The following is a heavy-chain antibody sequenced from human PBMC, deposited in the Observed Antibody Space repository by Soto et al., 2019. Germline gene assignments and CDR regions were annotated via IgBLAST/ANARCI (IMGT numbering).Heavy chain of an antibody. Sequence: GGSLRLSCAASGYTFSSYWMNWVRQAPGKGLEWVSNINHSRSKIYYADSVKGRFTISRDNAKNSLYLQMNSLRAEDTAVYYCARDLRWRGYEQPNWFDPWGQGTLVTVSS. J-gene: IGHJ5*02. D-gene: IGHD5-12*01. CDR3: ARDLRWRGYEQPNWFDP. CDR2: INHSRSKI. V-gene: IGHV3-48*01. CDR1: GYTFSSYW.